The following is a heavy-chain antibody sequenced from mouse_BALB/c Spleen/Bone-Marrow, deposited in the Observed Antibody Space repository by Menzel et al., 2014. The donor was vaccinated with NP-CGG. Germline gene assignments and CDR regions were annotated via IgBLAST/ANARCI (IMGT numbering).Heavy chain of an antibody. CDR2: IYPGSGST. V-gene: IGHV1-77*01. D-gene: IGHD2-1*01. CDR3: ARLDGNYRYAMDY. CDR1: GYTFTDYV. Sequence: VKVVESGPELVKPGASVKMSCKASGYTFTDYVITWVKRRTGQGLEWIGEIYPGSGSTYYNEKFKGKATLTADKSSNTAYMQLGSLTSEDSAVYFCARLDGNYRYAMDYWGQGTSVTVSS. J-gene: IGHJ4*01.